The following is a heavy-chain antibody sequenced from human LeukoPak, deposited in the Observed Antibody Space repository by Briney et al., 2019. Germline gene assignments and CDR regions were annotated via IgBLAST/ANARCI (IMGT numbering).Heavy chain of an antibody. CDR3: ARSPYYDFWSGSYFDC. J-gene: IGHJ4*02. CDR2: ISSSGSTI. CDR1: GFTFSDYY. Sequence: GGSLRLSCAASGFTFSDYYMSWIRQAPGKGLEWVSYISSSGSTIYYADSVKGRFTISRDNAKNSLYLQMNSLRAEDTAVYYCARSPYYDFWSGSYFDCWGQGTLVTVSS. D-gene: IGHD3-3*01. V-gene: IGHV3-11*04.